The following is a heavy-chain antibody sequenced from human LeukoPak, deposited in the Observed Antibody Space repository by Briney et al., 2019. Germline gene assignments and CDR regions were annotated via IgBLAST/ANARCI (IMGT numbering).Heavy chain of an antibody. V-gene: IGHV3-23*01. J-gene: IGHJ4*02. CDR3: AKDRTPDGYYSIDY. Sequence: PGGSLRLSCAASGFTFNTYAMNWVRQAPGKGLEWVSVITGNAGLIAYADSVRGRFTISRDNSKNMLYLQMNSLTAEDTAVHYCAKDRTPDGYYSIDYWGQGTPVTVSS. CDR2: ITGNAGLI. CDR1: GFTFNTYA. D-gene: IGHD3-22*01.